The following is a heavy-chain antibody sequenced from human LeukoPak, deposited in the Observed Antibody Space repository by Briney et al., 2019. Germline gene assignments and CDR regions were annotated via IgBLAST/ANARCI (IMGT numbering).Heavy chain of an antibody. CDR2: INPNSGGT. J-gene: IGHJ4*02. CDR3: ASNEGITIFGVDPGAFVDY. Sequence: GASVKVSCKASGYTFTGYYMHWVRQAPGQGLEWMGWINPNSGGTNYAQKFQGRVTMTRDTSISTAYMELSRLRSDDTAVYYCASNEGITIFGVDPGAFVDYWGQGTLVTVSS. D-gene: IGHD3-3*01. CDR1: GYTFTGYY. V-gene: IGHV1-2*02.